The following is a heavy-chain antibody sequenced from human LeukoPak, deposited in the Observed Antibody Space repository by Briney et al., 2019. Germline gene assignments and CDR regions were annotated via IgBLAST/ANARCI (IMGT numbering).Heavy chain of an antibody. Sequence: SETLSLTCTVSGDPISSYSDYTNYKWTWIRQPPGKGLEWIGYVYYSGSTNYNPSLKSRVTISVDTSKNQFSLKLTSVTAADTAVYYCAREYSDFDYWGQGTLVTVSS. CDR3: AREYSDFDY. J-gene: IGHJ4*02. CDR2: VYYSGST. D-gene: IGHD5-12*01. CDR1: GDPISSYSDY. V-gene: IGHV4-61*01.